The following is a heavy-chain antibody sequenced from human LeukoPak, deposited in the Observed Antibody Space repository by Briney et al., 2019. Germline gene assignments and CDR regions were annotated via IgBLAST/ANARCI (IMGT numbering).Heavy chain of an antibody. D-gene: IGHD3-22*01. CDR2: IIISDGRT. CDR1: GFTFSRSA. V-gene: IGHV3-23*01. Sequence: GGSLRLSCTASGFTFSRSAMTWVRQAPGKGLEWLSSIIISDGRTYYSDPVKGRFTISRDNSKNTLYLQMNSLRAEDTAVYYCAKGPYYDSSGYLLFDYWGQGTLVTVSS. CDR3: AKGPYYDSSGYLLFDY. J-gene: IGHJ4*02.